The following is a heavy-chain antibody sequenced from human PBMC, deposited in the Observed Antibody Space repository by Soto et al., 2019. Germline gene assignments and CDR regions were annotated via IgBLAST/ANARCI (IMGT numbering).Heavy chain of an antibody. Sequence: QVQLVQSGAEVKKPGSSVTVSCKASGGTFSSYTISWVRQAPGQGLEWMGGIIPISGTANYAQKFQGRVTITADESTSTAYMELSSLRSEDTDVYYCARGNHRWLQLWYFDLWGRGTLVTVSS. CDR2: IIPISGTA. CDR1: GGTFSSYT. D-gene: IGHD5-12*01. J-gene: IGHJ2*01. CDR3: ARGNHRWLQLWYFDL. V-gene: IGHV1-69*12.